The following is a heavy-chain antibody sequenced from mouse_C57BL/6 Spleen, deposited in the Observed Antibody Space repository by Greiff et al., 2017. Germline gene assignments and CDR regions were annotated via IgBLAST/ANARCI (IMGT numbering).Heavy chain of an antibody. D-gene: IGHD1-3*01. CDR3: VWGDLKNAMDY. J-gene: IGHJ4*01. CDR1: GYTFTSYW. V-gene: IGHV1-55*01. CDR2: IYPGSGST. Sequence: VQLQQPGAELVKPGASVKMSCKASGYTFTSYWITWVKQRPGQGLAWIGDIYPGSGSTNYNEKFKSKATLTVDTSSSTAYMQLSSLTSEDSAVYYCVWGDLKNAMDYWGQGTSVTVSS.